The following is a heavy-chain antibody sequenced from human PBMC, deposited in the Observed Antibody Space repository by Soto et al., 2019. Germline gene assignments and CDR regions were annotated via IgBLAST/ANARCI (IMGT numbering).Heavy chain of an antibody. CDR3: GVPLNWAYFDS. Sequence: QVQLQESGPGLVKPSETLSLTCTVSSGSISTYYWSWIRQPPGKGLEWIGYIYYTGSTNYNPSLKTRVAKPMNTSKNQSPLNLSSVTAAARAVYYWGVPLNWAYFDSWGLETLVT. D-gene: IGHD7-27*01. V-gene: IGHV4-59*01. CDR1: SGSISTYY. J-gene: IGHJ4*02. CDR2: IYYTGST.